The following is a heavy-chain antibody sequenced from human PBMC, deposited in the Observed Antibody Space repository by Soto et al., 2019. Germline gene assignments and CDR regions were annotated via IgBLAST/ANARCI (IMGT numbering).Heavy chain of an antibody. V-gene: IGHV3-23*01. D-gene: IGHD3-3*01. CDR3: GRARGGGGITFFLGGGGEYAMDV. CDR1: GFTFGNYA. CDR2: ISGSGTNT. Sequence: EVQLLESGGGLVQPGESLRLSCAASGFTFGNYAMIWVRQAPGKGPEWVSGISGSGTNTYYADSVDGRFTISRDNSKHALYLQMNIRRAEDAAVYYCGRARGGGGITFFLGGGGEYAMDVWGQGTTVTVSS. J-gene: IGHJ6*02.